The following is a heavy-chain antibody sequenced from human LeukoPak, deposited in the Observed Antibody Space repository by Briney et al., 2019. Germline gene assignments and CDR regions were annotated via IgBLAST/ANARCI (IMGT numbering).Heavy chain of an antibody. D-gene: IGHD4-11*01. CDR2: IIPIFGTA. CDR1: GGTFSSYA. J-gene: IGHJ4*02. Sequence: SVKVSCKASGGTFSSYAISWVRQAPGQGLEWMGRIIPIFGTANYAQKFQGRVTITTDESTSTAYMELSSLRSDDTAVYYCAREGHDYSNSDFDYWGQGTLVTVSS. CDR3: AREGHDYSNSDFDY. V-gene: IGHV1-69*05.